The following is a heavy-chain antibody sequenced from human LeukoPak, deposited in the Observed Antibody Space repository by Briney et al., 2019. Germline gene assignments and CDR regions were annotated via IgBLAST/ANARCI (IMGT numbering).Heavy chain of an antibody. V-gene: IGHV4-59*01. J-gene: IGHJ3*02. CDR2: IYYSGST. D-gene: IGHD5-12*01. CDR3: ARDVLDSGYDSDAFDI. CDR1: GGSISSYY. Sequence: PSETLSLTCTVSGGSISSYYWSWIRQPPGKGLEWIGYIYYSGSTNYIPSLKSRVTISVDTSKNQFSLKLSSVTAADTAVYYCARDVLDSGYDSDAFDIWGQGTMVTVSS.